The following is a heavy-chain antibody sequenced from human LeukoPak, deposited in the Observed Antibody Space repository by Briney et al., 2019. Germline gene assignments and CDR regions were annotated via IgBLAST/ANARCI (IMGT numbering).Heavy chain of an antibody. CDR1: GYTFTDYS. V-gene: IGHV1-2*02. CDR2: INPNSGGT. J-gene: IGHJ4*02. Sequence: GASVKVSCKASGYTFTDYSMHWVRQAPGQGLEWMGWINPNSGGTNYAQKFQGRVTMTRDTSISTTYMELNRLTSDDTAVYHCARPGAVGGHAFDYWGQGALVTVSS. D-gene: IGHD6-19*01. CDR3: ARPGAVGGHAFDY.